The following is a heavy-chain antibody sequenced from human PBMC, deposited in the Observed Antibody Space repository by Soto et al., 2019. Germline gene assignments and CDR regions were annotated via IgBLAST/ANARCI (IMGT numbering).Heavy chain of an antibody. CDR3: ATDSYCTNGVCYTHDY. CDR1: GYTLTELS. CDR2: FDPEDGET. D-gene: IGHD2-8*01. Sequence: QVQLVQSGAELKKPGASVKVSCKVSGYTLTELSMHWVRQAPGKGLEWMGGFDPEDGETIYAQKFQGRVTMTEDTSTDTAYMELSSLRSEDTAVYYCATDSYCTNGVCYTHDYWGQGTLVTVSS. V-gene: IGHV1-24*01. J-gene: IGHJ4*02.